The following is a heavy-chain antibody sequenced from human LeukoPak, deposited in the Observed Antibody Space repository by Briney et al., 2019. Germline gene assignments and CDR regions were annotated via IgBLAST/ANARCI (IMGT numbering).Heavy chain of an antibody. CDR3: ARSYDSYDY. CDR2: INPSGGST. J-gene: IGHJ4*02. V-gene: IGHV1-46*01. Sequence: GASVKVSCKASGYTFTSYGISWVRQAPGQGLEWMGIINPSGGSTSYAQKFQGRVTMTRDTSTSTVYMELSSLRSGDTAVYYCARSYDSYDYWGQGTLVTVSS. D-gene: IGHD3-22*01. CDR1: GYTFTSYG.